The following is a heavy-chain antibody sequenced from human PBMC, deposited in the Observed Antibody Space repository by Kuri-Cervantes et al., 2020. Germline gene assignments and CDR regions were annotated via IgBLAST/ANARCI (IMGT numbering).Heavy chain of an antibody. D-gene: IGHD6-19*01. CDR2: INGGNGNT. J-gene: IGHJ6*03. CDR1: GYTFTSYA. CDR3: ARGGYFSSGWPYYYYYYMDV. Sequence: ASVKVSCKASGYTFTSYAMHWVRQAPGQRLEWMGWINGGNGNTKYSQKFQGRVTTTADKSTSTAYMELSSLRSEDTAVYYCARGGYFSSGWPYYYYYYMDVWGKGTTVTVSS. V-gene: IGHV1-3*01.